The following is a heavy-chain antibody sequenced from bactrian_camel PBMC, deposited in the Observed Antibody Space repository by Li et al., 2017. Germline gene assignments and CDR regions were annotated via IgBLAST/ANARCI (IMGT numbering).Heavy chain of an antibody. CDR1: GDTAGYF. Sequence: HVQLVESGGGSVQTGVSLRLSCAASGDTAGYFMGWFRQAPGREREGVAAIYEDAATYANFVEGRFTISQDNAKNTVYLTMNSLKPEDTGTYYCVAGRRAGTPICGLQLSGFYKFWGQGTPVTVS. CDR2: IYEDAAT. J-gene: IGHJ4*01. V-gene: IGHV3S53*01. CDR3: VAGRRAGTPICGLQLSGFYKF. D-gene: IGHD5*01.